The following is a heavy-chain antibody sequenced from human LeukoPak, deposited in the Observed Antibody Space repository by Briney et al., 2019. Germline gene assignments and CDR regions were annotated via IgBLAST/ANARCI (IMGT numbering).Heavy chain of an antibody. D-gene: IGHD2-2*01. V-gene: IGHV3-11*04. CDR2: ISSSGSTI. CDR3: ARRYCSSTSCTLDY. J-gene: IGHJ4*02. CDR1: GFTFSDYY. Sequence: GGSLRLSCAASGFTFSDYYMSWIRQAPGKGLEWVSYISSSGSTIYYADSVKGRFTISRDNAKNSLYLQMNSLRAEDTAVYYCARRYCSSTSCTLDYWGQGTLVTVSS.